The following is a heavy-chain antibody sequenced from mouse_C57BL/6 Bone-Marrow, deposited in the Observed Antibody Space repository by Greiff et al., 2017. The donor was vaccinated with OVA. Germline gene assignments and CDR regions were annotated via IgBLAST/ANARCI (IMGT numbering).Heavy chain of an antibody. CDR3: TTYRYPIYYGNLTGAMDY. J-gene: IGHJ4*01. D-gene: IGHD2-1*01. V-gene: IGHV14-4*01. Sequence: EVQLQQSGAELVRPGASVKLSCTASGFNIKDDYMHWVKQRPEQGLEWIGWIDPENGDTEYASKFQGKATITADTSSNTAYLQLSSLTSEDTAVYYCTTYRYPIYYGNLTGAMDYWGQGTSVTVSS. CDR1: GFNIKDDY. CDR2: IDPENGDT.